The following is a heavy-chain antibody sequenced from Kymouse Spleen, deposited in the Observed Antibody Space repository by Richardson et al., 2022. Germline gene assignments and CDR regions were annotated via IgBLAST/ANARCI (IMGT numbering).Heavy chain of an antibody. D-gene: IGHD1-26*01. CDR2: INHSGST. Sequence: QVQLQQWGAGLLKPSETLSLTCAVYGGSFSGYYWSWIRQPPGKGLEWIGEINHSGSTNYNPSLKSRVTISVDTSKNQFSLKLSSVTAADTAVYYCARARIVGATTWWFDPWGQGTLVTVSS. CDR3: ARARIVGATTWWFDP. CDR1: GGSFSGYY. V-gene: IGHV4-34*01. J-gene: IGHJ5*02.